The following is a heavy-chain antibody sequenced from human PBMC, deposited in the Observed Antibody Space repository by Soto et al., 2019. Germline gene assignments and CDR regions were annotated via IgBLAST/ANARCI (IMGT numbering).Heavy chain of an antibody. V-gene: IGHV1-2*04. D-gene: IGHD5-12*01. Sequence: ASVKVSCKASGYTFTGYYMHWVRQAPGQGLEWMGWINPNSGGTNYAQKFQGWVTMTRDTSISTAYMELSRLRSDDTAVYYCARGAYSGYDLEDPNYYCCYGMDVWGRGTTVTVAS. CDR3: ARGAYSGYDLEDPNYYCCYGMDV. CDR2: INPNSGGT. J-gene: IGHJ6*02. CDR1: GYTFTGYY.